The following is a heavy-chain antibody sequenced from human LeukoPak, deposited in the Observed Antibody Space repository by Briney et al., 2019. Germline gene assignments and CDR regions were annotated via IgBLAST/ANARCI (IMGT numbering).Heavy chain of an antibody. CDR2: MYYRGST. V-gene: IGHV4-59*01. CDR1: GGSISTYS. J-gene: IGHJ6*02. CDR3: ARDRTLGYDILTGYYYYGMDV. Sequence: PSETLSLTCTVSGGSISTYSWNWIRQPPGRGLEWIGYMYYRGSTNFNPSLRSRVTMSLDTSKNQFSLKLSSVTAADTAVYYCARDRTLGYDILTGYYYYGMDVWGQGTTVTVSS. D-gene: IGHD3-9*01.